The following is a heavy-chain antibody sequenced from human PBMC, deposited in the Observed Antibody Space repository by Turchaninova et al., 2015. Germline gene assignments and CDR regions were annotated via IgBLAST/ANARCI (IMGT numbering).Heavy chain of an antibody. J-gene: IGHJ4*02. Sequence: EVQLVESGGGLVQPGGSLRLSCAAAGFTFRSYAMHWVRQAPGEGLGWVSHIGDSGACPAYADSVKGRFTISRDNSKNTLYLHMNSLRADDTTVYYCAKSLGAGSWLFDYWGQGTLVTVSS. CDR1: GFTFRSYA. D-gene: IGHD6-13*01. V-gene: IGHV3-23*04. CDR2: IGDSGACP. CDR3: AKSLGAGSWLFDY.